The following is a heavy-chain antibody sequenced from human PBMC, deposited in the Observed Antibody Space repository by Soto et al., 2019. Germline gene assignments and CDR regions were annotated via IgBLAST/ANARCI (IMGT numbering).Heavy chain of an antibody. CDR3: AIVQETSPDYYYYYGMDV. J-gene: IGHJ6*02. D-gene: IGHD1-1*01. CDR1: GFTFSSYA. CDR2: ISYDGSNK. V-gene: IGHV3-30-3*01. Sequence: QVQLVESGGGVVQPGRSLRLSCAASGFTFSSYAMHWVRQAPGKGLEWVAVISYDGSNKYYADSVKGRFTISRDNSKNTLYLQMNSLRAEDTAVYYCAIVQETSPDYYYYYGMDVWGQGTTVTVSS.